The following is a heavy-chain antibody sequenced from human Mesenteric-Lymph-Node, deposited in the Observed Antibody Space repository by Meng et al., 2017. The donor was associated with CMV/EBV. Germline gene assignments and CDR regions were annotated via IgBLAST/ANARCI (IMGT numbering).Heavy chain of an antibody. CDR3: ARTGMVVTPRNWYFDL. J-gene: IGHJ2*01. CDR1: GGTFSSYA. Sequence: SVKVSCKASGGTFSSYAISWVRQAPGQGLEWMGGIIPIFGTANYAQKFQGRVTITTDESTSTAYMELSSLRSEDTAVYYCARTGMVVTPRNWYFDLWGRGTLVTVSS. D-gene: IGHD4-23*01. V-gene: IGHV1-69*05. CDR2: IIPIFGTA.